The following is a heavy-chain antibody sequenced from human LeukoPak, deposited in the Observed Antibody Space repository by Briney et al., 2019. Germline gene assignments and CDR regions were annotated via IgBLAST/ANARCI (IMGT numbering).Heavy chain of an antibody. Sequence: PSETLSLTCTVSGDITHYWGWIRQPPGKGLECIGSIYYSGSTYYNPSLKSRVIISVDTSKNQFSLKLSSVTAADTAVYYCARQGAYSGYQAFDYWGQGTLVSVSS. CDR2: IYYSGST. CDR1: GDITHY. D-gene: IGHD5-12*01. V-gene: IGHV4-39*01. CDR3: ARQGAYSGYQAFDY. J-gene: IGHJ4*02.